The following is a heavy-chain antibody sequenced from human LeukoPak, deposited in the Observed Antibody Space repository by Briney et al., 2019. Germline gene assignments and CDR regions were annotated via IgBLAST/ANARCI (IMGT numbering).Heavy chain of an antibody. CDR3: TRDPGDTAMAKYHFDY. V-gene: IGHV1-2*02. D-gene: IGHD5-18*01. CDR1: GYTFTGYY. J-gene: IGHJ4*02. Sequence: GASVKVSCKASGYTFTGYYLHWVRQAPGQGLEWMGWINPNSGGTSYAQKFQDRVTMTRDTSTSTAYMELSRLRSDDTAVYYCTRDPGDTAMAKYHFDYWGQGTLATVSS. CDR2: INPNSGGT.